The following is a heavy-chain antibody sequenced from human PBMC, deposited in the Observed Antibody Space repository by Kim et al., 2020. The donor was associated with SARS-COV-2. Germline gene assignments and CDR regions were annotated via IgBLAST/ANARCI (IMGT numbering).Heavy chain of an antibody. Sequence: GGSLRLSCAASGFTFSSYAMSWVRQAPGKGLEWVSAISGSGGSTFYADSVKGRFTISRDNSKSTLYLQMNSLRAEDTAVYYCAKQGSRLYKQPAAGNWYFDLWGRGTLVTVSS. CDR1: GFTFSSYA. J-gene: IGHJ2*01. V-gene: IGHV3-23*01. CDR3: AKQGSRLYKQPAAGNWYFDL. CDR2: ISGSGGST. D-gene: IGHD6-13*01.